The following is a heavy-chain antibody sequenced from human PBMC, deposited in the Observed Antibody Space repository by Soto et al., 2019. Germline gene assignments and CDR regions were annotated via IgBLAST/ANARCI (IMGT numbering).Heavy chain of an antibody. CDR3: ARDNRAFGLGGRGELIFWFDP. J-gene: IGHJ5*02. V-gene: IGHV4-30-2*01. Sequence: KTSETLSLTCAVSGGSISSGGYSWSWIRQPPGKGLEWIGYIYHSGSTYYNPSLKSRVTISVDRSKNQFSLKLSSVTAADTAVYYCARDNRAFGLGGRGELIFWFDPWGQGTLVTVSS. CDR2: IYHSGST. CDR1: GGSISSGGYS. D-gene: IGHD1-7*01.